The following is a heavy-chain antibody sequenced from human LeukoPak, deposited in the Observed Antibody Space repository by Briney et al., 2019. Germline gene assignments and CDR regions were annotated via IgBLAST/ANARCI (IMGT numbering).Heavy chain of an antibody. J-gene: IGHJ4*02. Sequence: GESLKTSFQVSGYIFTYDWIGWVRQMPGKGLESMGIIYPADSDTTYSPSFQGQVTISVDKSISTVYLHWSSLKDSDTAIYYCARQNRDGSNTQGYFFYYWGRGTLVTVSS. CDR3: ARQNRDGSNTQGYFFYY. V-gene: IGHV5-51*01. CDR1: GYIFTYDW. CDR2: IYPADSDT. D-gene: IGHD3-10*01.